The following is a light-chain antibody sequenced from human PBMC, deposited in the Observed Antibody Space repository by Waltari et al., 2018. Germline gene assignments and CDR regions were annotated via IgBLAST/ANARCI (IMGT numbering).Light chain of an antibody. CDR2: KAS. V-gene: IGKV1-5*03. J-gene: IGKJ1*01. Sequence: DIQLTQSPSTLSASVGYRVTITCRASQDIGTWLAWYQQKPGKAPKLLVYKASRLQSGAPSRFSGSGSGTEFTLTISSLQPEDFATFYCQQFDTYPWTFGQGTKVDIK. CDR1: QDIGTW. CDR3: QQFDTYPWT.